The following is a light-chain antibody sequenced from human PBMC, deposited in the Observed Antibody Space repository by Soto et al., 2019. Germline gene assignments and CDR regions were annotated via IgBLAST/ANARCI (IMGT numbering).Light chain of an antibody. V-gene: IGKV4-1*01. CDR1: QNILYSSNNNNY. Sequence: DIVMTQSPDSLAVSLGERATINCKSSQNILYSSNNNNYLAWYQQKPGQPPKLLIYWASTRESGVPARFSGSGSGTDFTPTISSLQAEDVAVYYCQQYYSTPQTFGQGTKVDIK. J-gene: IGKJ1*01. CDR3: QQYYSTPQT. CDR2: WAS.